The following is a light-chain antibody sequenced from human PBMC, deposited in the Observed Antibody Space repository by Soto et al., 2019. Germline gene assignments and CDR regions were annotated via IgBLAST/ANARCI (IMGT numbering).Light chain of an antibody. V-gene: IGLV2-8*01. CDR2: EVS. CDR1: SSDVGGYNY. CDR3: SSYAGSNNLV. J-gene: IGLJ1*01. Sequence: QSALTQPPSSSVSPGQSVTISCTGTSSDVGGYNYVSWYQQHPGKAPKLMIYEVSKRPSGVPDRFSGSKPGNTASLTVSGLQAEDEADYYCSSYAGSNNLVFGTGTKLTVL.